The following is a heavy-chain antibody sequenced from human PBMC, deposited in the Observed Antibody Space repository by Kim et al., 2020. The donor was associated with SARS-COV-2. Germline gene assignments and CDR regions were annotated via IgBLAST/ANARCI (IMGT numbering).Heavy chain of an antibody. Sequence: SVKVSCKASGGTFSSYAISWVRQAPGQGLEWMGGIIPIFGTANYAQKFQGRVTITADKSTSTAYMELSSLRSEDTAVYYCARGYCSGGSCYYFDYWGQGTLVTVSS. CDR3: ARGYCSGGSCYYFDY. CDR2: IIPIFGTA. CDR1: GGTFSSYA. D-gene: IGHD2-15*01. J-gene: IGHJ4*02. V-gene: IGHV1-69*06.